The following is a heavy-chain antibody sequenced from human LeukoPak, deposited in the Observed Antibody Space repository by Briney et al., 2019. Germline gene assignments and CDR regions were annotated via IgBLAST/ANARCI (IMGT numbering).Heavy chain of an antibody. CDR2: IHSSGST. D-gene: IGHD2-21*02. CDR1: GDSISSLY. CDR3: ARVGRKYCYGGACFNPLDY. V-gene: IGHV4-4*07. J-gene: IGHJ4*02. Sequence: PSETLSLTCSVSGDSISSLYWSWVRQPAGEGLEWIGRIHSSGSTNYNPSLKSRVIMSVDTSKNQFSLKLSSVTAADTAVYYCARVGRKYCYGGACFNPLDYWGQGILVTVSS.